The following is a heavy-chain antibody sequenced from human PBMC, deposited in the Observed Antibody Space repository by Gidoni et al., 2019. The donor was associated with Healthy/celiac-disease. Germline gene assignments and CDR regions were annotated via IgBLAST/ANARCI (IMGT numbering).Heavy chain of an antibody. CDR1: GYSISSGYY. CDR3: ARAPITIFGVVITPPDYGMDV. D-gene: IGHD3-3*01. CDR2: IYHSGST. V-gene: IGHV4-38-2*01. Sequence: QVQLQESGPGLVKPSETLSLTCAVSGYSISSGYYWGWIRQPPGKGLEWIGSIYHSGSTYYTPSLKSRVTISVDTSKNQFSLKLSSVTAADTAVYYCARAPITIFGVVITPPDYGMDVWGQGTTVTVSS. J-gene: IGHJ6*02.